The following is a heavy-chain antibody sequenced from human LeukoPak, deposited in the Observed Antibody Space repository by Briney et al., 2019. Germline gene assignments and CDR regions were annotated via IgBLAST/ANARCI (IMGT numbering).Heavy chain of an antibody. Sequence: ASVKVSCKASGYTFTSHYMHWVRQAPGQGLEGMGIINPSGGSTSYAQRFQGRVTMTRDMSTNTVYMELSSLRSEDTAVYYCARGPPYYYDTKDYMDVWGKGTTVTVSS. J-gene: IGHJ6*03. CDR1: GYTFTSHY. CDR3: ARGPPYYYDTKDYMDV. CDR2: INPSGGST. D-gene: IGHD3-22*01. V-gene: IGHV1-46*01.